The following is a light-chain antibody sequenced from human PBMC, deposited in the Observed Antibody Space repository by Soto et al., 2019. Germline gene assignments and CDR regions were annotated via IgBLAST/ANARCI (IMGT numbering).Light chain of an antibody. V-gene: IGKV3-20*01. CDR3: QQYNDYWT. CDR1: QSVGNSH. CDR2: GAS. Sequence: EIVLTQSPATLSLSPGERATLSCRASQSVGNSHVAWYQQRRGLPPRLLIYGASNRATGIPDRFSGSGSGSEFTLTISSLQPDDFATYYCQQYNDYWTFGQGTKVDI. J-gene: IGKJ1*01.